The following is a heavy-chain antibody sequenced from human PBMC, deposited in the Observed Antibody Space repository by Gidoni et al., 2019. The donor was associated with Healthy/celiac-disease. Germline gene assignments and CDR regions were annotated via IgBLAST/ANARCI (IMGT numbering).Heavy chain of an antibody. Sequence: QITLKESGPTLVKPTQTLTLTCTFSGFSLSTSGVGVGWIRQPPGKALEWLALIYWDDDKRYSPSLKSRLTITKDTSKNQVVLTMTNMDPVDTATYYCAHRPPPYSSSWHYYFDYWGQGTLVTVSS. J-gene: IGHJ4*02. D-gene: IGHD6-13*01. V-gene: IGHV2-5*02. CDR3: AHRPPPYSSSWHYYFDY. CDR2: IYWDDDK. CDR1: GFSLSTSGVG.